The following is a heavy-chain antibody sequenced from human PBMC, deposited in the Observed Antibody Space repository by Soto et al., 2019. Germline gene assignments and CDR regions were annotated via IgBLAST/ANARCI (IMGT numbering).Heavy chain of an antibody. D-gene: IGHD3-22*01. Sequence: EVQLLESGGGLVHPGGSLRLSCAASGFTFSNYAMSWVRQPPGKGLEWVSAISGSGVGTYYPDSVKGRFTISRDNSKNTLSLQMNSLRAEDTAVYYCAKEIFDSRGYYSDAFDIWGQGTMVTVSS. CDR1: GFTFSNYA. CDR2: ISGSGVGT. V-gene: IGHV3-23*01. J-gene: IGHJ3*02. CDR3: AKEIFDSRGYYSDAFDI.